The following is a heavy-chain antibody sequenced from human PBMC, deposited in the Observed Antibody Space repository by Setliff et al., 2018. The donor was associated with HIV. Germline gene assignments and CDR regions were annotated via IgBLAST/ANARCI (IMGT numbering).Heavy chain of an antibody. V-gene: IGHV5-51*01. CDR1: GYTFTTYW. D-gene: IGHD6-19*01. J-gene: IGHJ5*02. CDR3: ARLSKSTSGWDNWFDP. Sequence: GESLKISCKASGYTFTTYWIGWVRQMPGKGLEWMGIIYPADSDTTYSPSFQGQVTISVDRSNSTAYLQWSNLKASDTAMYYCARLSKSTSGWDNWFDPWGQGTLVTVSS. CDR2: IYPADSDT.